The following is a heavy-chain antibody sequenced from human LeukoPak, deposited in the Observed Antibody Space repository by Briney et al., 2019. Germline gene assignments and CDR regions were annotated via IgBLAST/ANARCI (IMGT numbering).Heavy chain of an antibody. CDR1: GGSVSSGSYD. J-gene: IGHJ6*03. CDR2: IYYSGST. Sequence: SETLSLTCTVSGGSVSSGSYDWSWIRQPPGKGLEWIGYIYYSGSTNYNPSLKSRVTISVDTSKNQFSLKLSSVTAADTAVYYCARDRRTAASYYYYYYMDVWGKGTTVTVSS. CDR3: ARDRRTAASYYYYYYMDV. V-gene: IGHV4-61*01. D-gene: IGHD2-2*01.